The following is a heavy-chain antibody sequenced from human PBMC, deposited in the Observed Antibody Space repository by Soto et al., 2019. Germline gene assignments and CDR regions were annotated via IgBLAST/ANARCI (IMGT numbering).Heavy chain of an antibody. Sequence: SETLSLTCTVSGGSVSSGSYYWSWIRQPPGKGLEWIGHIYYSGSTNYNPSIKSRVTISVDTSKNQFSLKLSSVTAAATAVYYCARSPPDAARFFDYWGQGTLVTVSS. CDR2: IYYSGST. J-gene: IGHJ4*02. CDR3: ARSPPDAARFFDY. D-gene: IGHD5-18*01. CDR1: GGSVSSGSYY. V-gene: IGHV4-61*01.